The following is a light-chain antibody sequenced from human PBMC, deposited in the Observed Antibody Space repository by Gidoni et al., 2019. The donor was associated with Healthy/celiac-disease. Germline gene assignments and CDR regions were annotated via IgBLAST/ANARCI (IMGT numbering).Light chain of an antibody. CDR3: QQYYSYPPLT. Sequence: AIRMTQSPSSLSASTGDRVTITCRASQGISSYLAWYQQKPGKAPKLLLYAAYTLQSGVPSRFSGSGSGTDFTLTISCLQSEDFATYYCQQYYSYPPLTFGGGTKVEIK. J-gene: IGKJ4*01. CDR1: QGISSY. V-gene: IGKV1-8*01. CDR2: AAY.